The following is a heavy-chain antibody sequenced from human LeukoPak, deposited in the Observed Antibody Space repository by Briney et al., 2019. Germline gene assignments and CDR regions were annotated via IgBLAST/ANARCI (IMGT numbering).Heavy chain of an antibody. CDR2: IFFSWST. J-gene: IGHJ6*03. V-gene: IGHV4-59*01. Sequence: SETLSLTCTVSGGSFTNYYWSWNRQPPGEGLDWIGHIFFSWSTKYNPSFQSRVTILLDTSTNQFSLKLSSVTAADTAVYYCARIATTRDFWNGHSYYVDVWGKGTTITVSS. CDR1: GGSFTNYY. CDR3: ARIATTRDFWNGHSYYVDV. D-gene: IGHD3-3*01.